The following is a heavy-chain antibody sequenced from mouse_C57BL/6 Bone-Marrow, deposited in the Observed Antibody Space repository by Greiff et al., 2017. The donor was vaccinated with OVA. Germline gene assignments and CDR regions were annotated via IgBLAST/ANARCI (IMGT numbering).Heavy chain of an antibody. CDR3: ARSSIYYYGSSLDY. D-gene: IGHD1-1*01. J-gene: IGHJ2*01. CDR2: ISYSGST. V-gene: IGHV3-8*01. CDR1: GYSITSDY. Sequence: EVKLQESGPGLAKPSQTLSLTCSVTGYSITSDYWNWIRKFPGNKLEYMGYISYSGSTYYNPSLKSRISITRDTSKKQYYLQLKSVTSEDTATYYCARSSIYYYGSSLDYWGQGTTLTVSS.